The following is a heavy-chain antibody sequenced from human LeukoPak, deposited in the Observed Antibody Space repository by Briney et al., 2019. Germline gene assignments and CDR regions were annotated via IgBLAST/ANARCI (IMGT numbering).Heavy chain of an antibody. J-gene: IGHJ5*02. CDR1: GFTFGWHW. V-gene: IGHV3-7*01. Sequence: GGSLRLSCAASGFTFGWHWMNWVRQAPGKGLEWVANIKQDGSQRYYVDSVKGRFTISRDNAKNPLYLQMSSLRAEDTAMYYCARDSGRGGESGYYDLWGQGTLVAVSS. D-gene: IGHD3-3*01. CDR2: IKQDGSQR. CDR3: ARDSGRGGESGYYDL.